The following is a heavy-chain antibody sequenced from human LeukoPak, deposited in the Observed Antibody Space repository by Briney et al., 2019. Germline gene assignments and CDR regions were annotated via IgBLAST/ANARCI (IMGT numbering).Heavy chain of an antibody. CDR1: GYTFTSYG. CDR2: ITAYNGNT. V-gene: IGHV1-18*01. Sequence: ASVNVSCKASGYTFTSYGISGVRQAPGQGLEWMGWITAYNGNTNYAQKLQGRVTMTTDTSTSTAYMELRSLRSDDTAVYYCAKSRDGYNSYYFDYWGQGTLVTVSS. D-gene: IGHD5-24*01. J-gene: IGHJ4*02. CDR3: AKSRDGYNSYYFDY.